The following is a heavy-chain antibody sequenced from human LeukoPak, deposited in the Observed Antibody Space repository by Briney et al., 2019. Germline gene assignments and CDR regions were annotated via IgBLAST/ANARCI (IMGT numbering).Heavy chain of an antibody. CDR1: AFTFSDHG. CDR2: IWYDGSNE. D-gene: IGHD3-10*01. Sequence: GGSLRLSCAASAFTFSDHGMHWVRQAPGKGLEWVAVIWYDGSNEYYSESVKGRFTISRDNSKNTLYLQMNSLRPEDTAVYYCAKVIRGYYYGSGSYLDYWGQGTLVTVSS. CDR3: AKVIRGYYYGSGSYLDY. J-gene: IGHJ4*02. V-gene: IGHV3-33*06.